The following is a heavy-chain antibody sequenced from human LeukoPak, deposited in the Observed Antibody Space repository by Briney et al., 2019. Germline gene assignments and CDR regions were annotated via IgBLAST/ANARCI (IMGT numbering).Heavy chain of an antibody. V-gene: IGHV1-69*13. Sequence: SVKVSCKASGGTFSSYAISWVRQAPGQGLEWMGGIIPIFGTANYAQKFQGRVTITADESTSTAYMELSSLRSEDTAVYYCARATGYCSGGSCYGFRDYFDYWGQGTLVTVSS. J-gene: IGHJ4*02. D-gene: IGHD2-15*01. CDR2: IIPIFGTA. CDR1: GGTFSSYA. CDR3: ARATGYCSGGSCYGFRDYFDY.